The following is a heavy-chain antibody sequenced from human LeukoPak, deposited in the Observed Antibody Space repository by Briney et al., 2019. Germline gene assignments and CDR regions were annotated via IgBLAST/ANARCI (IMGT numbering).Heavy chain of an antibody. V-gene: IGHV1-18*04. J-gene: IGHJ6*04. CDR3: ARDPKRFGELLPYGMDV. CDR2: ISAYNGNA. Sequence: ASVKVSCKASGYTFTSYGISWVRQAPGQELEWMGWISAYNGNANYAQKLQGRVTMTTDTSTSTAYMELRSLRSDDTAVYYCARDPKRFGELLPYGMDVWGKGTTVTVSS. D-gene: IGHD3-10*01. CDR1: GYTFTSYG.